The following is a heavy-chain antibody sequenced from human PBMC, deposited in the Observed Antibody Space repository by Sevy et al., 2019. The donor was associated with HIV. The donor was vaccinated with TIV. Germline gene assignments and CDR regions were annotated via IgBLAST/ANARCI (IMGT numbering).Heavy chain of an antibody. J-gene: IGHJ6*02. CDR2: INHTGRT. CDR1: GESLSDYY. V-gene: IGHV4-34*01. Sequence: SETLSLTCAVKGESLSDYYWSWIRQSPGKGLEWIGEINHTGRTNYNPSSKSGVTMSVDTSKNQCSLKLNSVPAADTAVYFCARRQQLVYTYNYYGLDAWGQGTTVTVSS. CDR3: ARRQQLVYTYNYYGLDA. D-gene: IGHD6-13*01.